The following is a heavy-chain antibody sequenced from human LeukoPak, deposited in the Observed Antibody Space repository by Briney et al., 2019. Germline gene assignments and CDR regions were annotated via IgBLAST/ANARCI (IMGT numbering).Heavy chain of an antibody. J-gene: IGHJ4*02. V-gene: IGHV4-39*01. CDR2: IYYSGST. D-gene: IGHD3-9*01. Sequence: SETLSLTCIVSGGSISSSRDYWAWIRQPPGKGLEWIANIYYSGSTYYSPSLKSRVIISVDTSKNQFSLKLSSVTAADTAVFYCARGPEHYDILTGIDYWGQGTLVTVSS. CDR1: GGSISSSRDY. CDR3: ARGPEHYDILTGIDY.